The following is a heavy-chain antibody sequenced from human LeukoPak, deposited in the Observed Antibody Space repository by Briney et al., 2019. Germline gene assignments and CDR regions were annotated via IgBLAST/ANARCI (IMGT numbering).Heavy chain of an antibody. Sequence: GGSLRLSCAASGFTFSSYAMSWVRQAPGKGLEWVSAISGSGSSTYYADSVKGRFTISRDNSKNTLYLQMNSLRAEDTAVYYCAKGIGLPTYYFDYWGQGTLVTVSS. V-gene: IGHV3-23*01. CDR1: GFTFSSYA. CDR3: AKGIGLPTYYFDY. J-gene: IGHJ4*02. D-gene: IGHD5/OR15-5a*01. CDR2: ISGSGSST.